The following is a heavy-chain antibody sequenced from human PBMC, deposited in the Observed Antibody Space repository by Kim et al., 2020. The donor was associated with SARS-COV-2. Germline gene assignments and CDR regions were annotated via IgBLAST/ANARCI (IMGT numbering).Heavy chain of an antibody. J-gene: IGHJ3*02. D-gene: IGHD3-10*01. CDR3: ARVDFTMGGDAFDI. CDR1: GFTFSSYS. V-gene: IGHV3-21*01. Sequence: GGSLRLSCAASGFTFSSYSMNWVRQAPGKGLEWVSSISSSSSYIYYADSVKGRFTISRDNAKNSLYLQMNSLRAEDTAVYYCARVDFTMGGDAFDIWGQGTMVTVSS. CDR2: ISSSSSYI.